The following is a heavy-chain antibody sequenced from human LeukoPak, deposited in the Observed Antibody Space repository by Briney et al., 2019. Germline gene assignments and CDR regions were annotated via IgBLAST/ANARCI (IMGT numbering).Heavy chain of an antibody. CDR3: ARGRWTGYGGFDY. V-gene: IGHV4-34*01. CDR1: GGSFSGYY. J-gene: IGHJ4*02. Sequence: ETLSLTCAVYGGSFSGYYWSWIRQPPGKGLEWIGEINHSGSTNYNPSLKSRVTISVDTSKNQFSLKLSSVTAADTAVYYCARGRWTGYGGFDYWGQGTLVTVSS. D-gene: IGHD3/OR15-3a*01. CDR2: INHSGST.